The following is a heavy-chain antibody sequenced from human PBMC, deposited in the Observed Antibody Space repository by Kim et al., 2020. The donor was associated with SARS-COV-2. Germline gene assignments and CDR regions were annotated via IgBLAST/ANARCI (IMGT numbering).Heavy chain of an antibody. J-gene: IGHJ3*02. CDR1: GGSISTGSYY. D-gene: IGHD3-3*01. Sequence: SETLSLTCIVSGGSISTGSYYWGWVRQPPGKGLEWIGSIYYSGSTYYNPSLKSRVTMSVDTSDNQFSLRLSSVSAADTAVYYCARHRPSYDLFGAPGAFEMWGQGTMVIVSS. V-gene: IGHV4-39*01. CDR2: IYYSGST. CDR3: ARHRPSYDLFGAPGAFEM.